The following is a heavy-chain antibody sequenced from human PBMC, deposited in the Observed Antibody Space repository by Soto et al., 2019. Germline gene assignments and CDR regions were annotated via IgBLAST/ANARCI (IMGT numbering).Heavy chain of an antibody. CDR3: ARLTSTNGVWLYYYMDV. J-gene: IGHJ6*03. D-gene: IGHD2-8*01. Sequence: SETLSLTCTVSGGSISSYYWSWIRQPPGKGLEWIGYIYYSGSTNYNPSLRSRVTISVDTSKSQFSLNLSSVTAADTAVYYCARLTSTNGVWLYYYMDVWGKGTTVTVSS. CDR1: GGSISSYY. V-gene: IGHV4-59*08. CDR2: IYYSGST.